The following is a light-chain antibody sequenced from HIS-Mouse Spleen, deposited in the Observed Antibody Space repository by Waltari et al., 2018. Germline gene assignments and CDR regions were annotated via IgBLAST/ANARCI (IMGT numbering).Light chain of an antibody. Sequence: QSALTQPASVSGSPGPSIPIPCTGTSSDVGRYNFLSWYQQHPGKAPQLMMYEGSKRPSGVSNRFSGSKSGNTASLTISGLQAEDEADYYCCSYAGSSTYVFGTGTKVTVL. CDR1: SSDVGRYNF. J-gene: IGLJ1*01. CDR3: CSYAGSSTYV. V-gene: IGLV2-23*01. CDR2: EGS.